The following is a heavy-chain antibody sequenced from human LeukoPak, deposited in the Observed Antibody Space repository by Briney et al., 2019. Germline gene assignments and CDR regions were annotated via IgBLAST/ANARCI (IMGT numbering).Heavy chain of an antibody. CDR1: GYTFTSYG. CDR2: ISAYNGNT. Sequence: ASVKVSCKASGYTFTSYGISWVRQAPGQGLERMGWISAYNGNTNYAQKLQGRVTMTTDTSTSTAYMELRSLRSDDTAVYYCARESPDTYYYDSSGSPFDYWGQGTLVTVSS. D-gene: IGHD3-22*01. CDR3: ARESPDTYYYDSSGSPFDY. J-gene: IGHJ4*02. V-gene: IGHV1-18*01.